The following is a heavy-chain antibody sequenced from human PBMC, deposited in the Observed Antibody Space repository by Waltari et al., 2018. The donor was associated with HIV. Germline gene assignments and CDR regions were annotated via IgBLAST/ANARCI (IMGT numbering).Heavy chain of an antibody. Sequence: EVQLVESGGGLVQPGGSLRLSCAASGFTFSSYWMSWVRKDPGNGLGGSGKIRQDGSEEYYVDSVNGRFTISRDNAENSLYLQMISLRAEDTGVYYCARGGFYVSGSKVNWGQGTLVTVSS. CDR1: GFTFSSYW. CDR3: ARGGFYVSGSKVN. J-gene: IGHJ4*02. V-gene: IGHV3-7*04. CDR2: IRQDGSEE. D-gene: IGHD3-10*01.